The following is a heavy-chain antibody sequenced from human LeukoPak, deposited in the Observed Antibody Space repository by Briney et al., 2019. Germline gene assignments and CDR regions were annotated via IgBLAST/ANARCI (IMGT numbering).Heavy chain of an antibody. CDR3: ARVTYYYDSSGSP. CDR2: INPNSGGT. V-gene: IGHV1-2*02. J-gene: IGHJ5*02. Sequence: GASVKVSCKASGYTFTGYYMHWVRQAPGQGLEWMGWINPNSGGTNYAQKFQGRVTMTRDTSISTAYMELSRLRSDDTAVYYCARVTYYYDSSGSPWGQGTLVTVSS. D-gene: IGHD3-22*01. CDR1: GYTFTGYY.